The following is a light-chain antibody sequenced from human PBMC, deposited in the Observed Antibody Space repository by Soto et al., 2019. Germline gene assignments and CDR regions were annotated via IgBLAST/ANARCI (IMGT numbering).Light chain of an antibody. CDR2: GVS. CDR1: ISDFVIYNY. V-gene: IGLV2-14*01. CDR3: SSHTTSSALQV. Sequence: QCVLTQPASVSGSPGQAITISCTGTISDFVIYNYVSWYQQHPGKAPKLMLYGVSNRPSGVSNRFSGSKSGNTASLTISGLQAEDEADYYCSSHTTSSALQVFGTGTKVTVL. J-gene: IGLJ1*01.